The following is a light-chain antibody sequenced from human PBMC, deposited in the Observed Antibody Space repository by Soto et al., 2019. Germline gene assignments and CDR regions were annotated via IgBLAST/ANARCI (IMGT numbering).Light chain of an antibody. J-gene: IGKJ1*01. V-gene: IGKV2-30*01. CDR2: KVS. Sequence: DFVMTQSPLSLPVTLGQPSSISCRSSQSLVYSDGNDYLGWFQQRQGQSPRXLIYKVSNRESGVPDRFSGSGYGTDFKLKISRVEAEDVGIYYCMQDTYWPRTFGQGTKVDIK. CDR1: QSLVYSDGNDY. CDR3: MQDTYWPRT.